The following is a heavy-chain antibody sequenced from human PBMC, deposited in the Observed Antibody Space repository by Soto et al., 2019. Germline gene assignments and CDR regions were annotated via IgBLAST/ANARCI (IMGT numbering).Heavy chain of an antibody. D-gene: IGHD5-18*01. J-gene: IGHJ6*02. CDR3: ARSRSAMADGMNV. CDR2: IRIGPGIT. CDR1: GLNFRGFA. Sequence: PGGSLRLSCAVSGLNFRGFAMSWVRQAPGKGLEWVSGIRIGPGITYYADSVRGRFTISSDTSKNTVYPQMNSLRAEDTAIYYCARSRSAMADGMNVWGQGTTVTVS. V-gene: IGHV3-23*01.